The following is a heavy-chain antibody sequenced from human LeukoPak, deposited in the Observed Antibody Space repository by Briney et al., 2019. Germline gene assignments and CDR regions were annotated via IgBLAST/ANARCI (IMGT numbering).Heavy chain of an antibody. D-gene: IGHD3-10*01. V-gene: IGHV1-2*02. CDR1: GYTFTGYY. J-gene: IGHJ4*02. CDR2: INPNSGGT. Sequence: GASVKVSCKASGYTFTGYYMHWVRQAPGQGLEWMGWINPNSGGTNYAQKFQGRVTMTRDTSISTAYMELSRLRSDDTAVYYCARSVTMVRGAHPLPGYWGQGTLVTVSS. CDR3: ARSVTMVRGAHPLPGY.